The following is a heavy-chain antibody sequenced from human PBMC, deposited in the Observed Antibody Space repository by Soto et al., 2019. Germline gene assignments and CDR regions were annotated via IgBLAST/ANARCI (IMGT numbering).Heavy chain of an antibody. CDR2: IIPIFGTA. CDR3: ARDSDEQLWPGPFDY. Sequence: QVQLVQSGAEVKKPGSSVKVSCKASGGTFSSYAISWVRQAPGQGLEWMGGIIPIFGTANYAQKFQGRVPIXXDXSXXTAYMEVSSVRSEDTAVYYCARDSDEQLWPGPFDYWGQGTLVTVSS. CDR1: GGTFSSYA. V-gene: IGHV1-69*12. D-gene: IGHD5-18*01. J-gene: IGHJ4*02.